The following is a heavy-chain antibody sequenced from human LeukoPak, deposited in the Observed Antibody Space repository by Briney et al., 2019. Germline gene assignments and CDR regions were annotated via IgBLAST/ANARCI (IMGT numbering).Heavy chain of an antibody. Sequence: GGSLRLSCAASGFTFDDYAMHWVRQAPGKGLEWVSGISWDRGSIGYADSAKGRFTISRDNAKNSLYLQMNSLRAEDTALYYCAKGRRGSYYYDSSGFSSLLGYFDYWGQGTLVTVSS. J-gene: IGHJ4*02. CDR3: AKGRRGSYYYDSSGFSSLLGYFDY. V-gene: IGHV3-9*01. D-gene: IGHD3-22*01. CDR1: GFTFDDYA. CDR2: ISWDRGSI.